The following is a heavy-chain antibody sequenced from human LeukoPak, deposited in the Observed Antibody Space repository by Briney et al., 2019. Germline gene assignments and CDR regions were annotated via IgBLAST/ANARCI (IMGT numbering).Heavy chain of an antibody. Sequence: GGSLRLSCAASGFTFSSYGMHWVRQAPGKGLEWVAVISYDGSNKYYADSVKGRFTISRDNSKNTLYLQMNSLRAEDTAVYYCAKERQQLVRYYFDHWGQGTLVTVSS. J-gene: IGHJ4*02. CDR3: AKERQQLVRYYFDH. V-gene: IGHV3-30*18. CDR1: GFTFSSYG. CDR2: ISYDGSNK. D-gene: IGHD6-13*01.